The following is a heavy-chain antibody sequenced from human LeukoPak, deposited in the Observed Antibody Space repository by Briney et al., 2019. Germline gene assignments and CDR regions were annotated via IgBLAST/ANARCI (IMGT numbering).Heavy chain of an antibody. J-gene: IGHJ1*01. Sequence: GASVTVSCKASGYTFTYFYMHWVRQAPGQGLEWMGWINPNSGGTNFEQKFQGRVTMTEDTSTDTAYMELSSLRSEDTAVYYCATGVNGYFQHWGQGTLVTVSS. D-gene: IGHD2-8*01. CDR3: ATGVNGYFQH. V-gene: IGHV1-2*02. CDR1: GYTFTYFY. CDR2: INPNSGGT.